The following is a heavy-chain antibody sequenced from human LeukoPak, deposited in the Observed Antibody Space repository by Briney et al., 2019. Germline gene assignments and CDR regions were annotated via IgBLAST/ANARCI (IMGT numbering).Heavy chain of an antibody. V-gene: IGHV3-21*01. D-gene: IGHD3-22*01. CDR1: GFTFTDYW. Sequence: GGSLRLSCAASGFTFTDYWMHWVRQTPGKGLVWVSSISSSSSYIYYADSVKGRFTISRDNAKNSLYLQMNSLRAEDTAVYYCATYSSLNRREFQYWGQGTLLTVSS. J-gene: IGHJ1*01. CDR3: ATYSSLNRREFQY. CDR2: ISSSSSYI.